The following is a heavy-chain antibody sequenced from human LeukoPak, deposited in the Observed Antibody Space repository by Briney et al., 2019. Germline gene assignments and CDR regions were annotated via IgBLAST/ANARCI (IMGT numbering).Heavy chain of an antibody. V-gene: IGHV5-51*01. CDR2: IYPGDSDT. Sequence: PGESLKISCKGSGYSFTSYWIGWVRQMPGKGLEWMGIIYPGDSDTRYSPSFQGQVTISADKSISTAYLQWSSLKASDTAMYYCARHKVGSSPPEYFQHWGQGTLVTVSS. J-gene: IGHJ1*01. D-gene: IGHD6-6*01. CDR3: ARHKVGSSPPEYFQH. CDR1: GYSFTSYW.